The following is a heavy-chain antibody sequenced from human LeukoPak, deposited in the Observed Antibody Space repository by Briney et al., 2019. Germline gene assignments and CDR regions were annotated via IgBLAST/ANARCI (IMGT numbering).Heavy chain of an antibody. V-gene: IGHV1-2*02. D-gene: IGHD3-22*01. CDR1: GFTFTGYY. Sequence: GAAVKVSCKSSGFTFTGYYMHWVRQAPAQGLEWMGWINPNSGGTNYAQKFQGRVTMTRDTSISTAYMELSRLRSDDTAVYYCARDLSAYYYDSSGYYFDYWGQGTLVTVSS. CDR3: ARDLSAYYYDSSGYYFDY. CDR2: INPNSGGT. J-gene: IGHJ4*02.